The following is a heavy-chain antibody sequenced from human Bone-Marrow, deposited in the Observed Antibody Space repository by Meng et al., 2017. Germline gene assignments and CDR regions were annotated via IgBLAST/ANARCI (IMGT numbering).Heavy chain of an antibody. V-gene: IGHV4-34*01. CDR2: INHSGST. CDR3: ARGPTTMAHDFDY. CDR1: GGSFSDYY. J-gene: IGHJ4*02. D-gene: IGHD4-11*01. Sequence: QVQLQRWGAGRLKPSDPLSLTCVVSGGSFSDYYWSWIRQPPGKGLEWIGEINHSGSTNYNPSLESRATISVDTSQNNLSLKLSSVTAADSAVYYCARGPTTMAHDFDYWGQGTLVTVSS.